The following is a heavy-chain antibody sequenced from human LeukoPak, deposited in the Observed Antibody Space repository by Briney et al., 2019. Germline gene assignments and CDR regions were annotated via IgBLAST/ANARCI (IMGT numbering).Heavy chain of an antibody. Sequence: GGSLRLSCAASGFTFSSYEMNWVRQAPGKGLEWVSYISSSGSTTYYADSVKGRFTISRDNSRNTLYLQMNSLRAEDTAVYYCAKLVEPSMVRGVIVDYWGQGTLVTVSS. CDR1: GFTFSSYE. J-gene: IGHJ4*02. D-gene: IGHD3-10*01. CDR3: AKLVEPSMVRGVIVDY. V-gene: IGHV3-48*03. CDR2: ISSSGSTT.